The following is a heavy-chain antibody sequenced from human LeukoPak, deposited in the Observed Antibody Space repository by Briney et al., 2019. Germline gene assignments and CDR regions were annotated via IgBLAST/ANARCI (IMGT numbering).Heavy chain of an antibody. J-gene: IGHJ4*02. D-gene: IGHD3-22*01. CDR3: AWTRDYYDSSGYSG. Sequence: ASVKVSCKASGYTFTSYGISWVRQAPGQGLEWMGWISAYNGNTNYAQKLQGRVTMTTDTSTSTAYMELRSLRSDDTAVYYCAWTRDYYDSSGYSGWGQGTLVTVSS. CDR2: ISAYNGNT. CDR1: GYTFTSYG. V-gene: IGHV1-18*01.